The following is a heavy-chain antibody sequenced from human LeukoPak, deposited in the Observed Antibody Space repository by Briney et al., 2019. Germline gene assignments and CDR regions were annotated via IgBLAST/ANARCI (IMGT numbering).Heavy chain of an antibody. CDR2: IKQDGSEK. V-gene: IGHV3-7*01. CDR1: GFSFSNYW. D-gene: IGHD2-2*02. CDR3: ARGVLPGAIELSLDY. Sequence: SGGSLRLSCAASGFSFSNYWMSWVRQAPGKGLEWVANIKQDGSEKFYVGSVRGRFTISRDNAKNSLYLQMNSLRAEDTAVYYCARGVLPGAIELSLDYWGQGTLVTVSS. J-gene: IGHJ4*02.